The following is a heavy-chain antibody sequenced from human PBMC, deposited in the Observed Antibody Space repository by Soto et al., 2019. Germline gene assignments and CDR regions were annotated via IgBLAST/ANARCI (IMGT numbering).Heavy chain of an antibody. J-gene: IGHJ5*02. CDR3: ARDVYIVLSWFDP. V-gene: IGHV4-4*07. CDR2: IYATGTT. D-gene: IGHD2-8*01. Sequence: SETLSLTCTVSGASISGYYWSWIRKSAGKGLEWIGRIYATGTTDYNPSLKSRVTMSVDTSKNQFSLKLSSVTAADTAVYYCARDVYIVLSWFDPWGQGTLVTVSS. CDR1: GASISGYY.